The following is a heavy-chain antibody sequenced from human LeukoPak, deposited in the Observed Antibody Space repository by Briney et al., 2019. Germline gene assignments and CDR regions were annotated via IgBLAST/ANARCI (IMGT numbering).Heavy chain of an antibody. D-gene: IGHD6-13*01. Sequence: GGSLRLSCAASGFTFSSYAMSWVRQAPGKGLEWVSAISGSGGSTYYADSVKGRFTISRDNSKNTLYLQMNSLRAEDTAVYFCARGKNEWHQLVNYHFDYWGQGTLVTVSS. CDR2: ISGSGGST. CDR3: ARGKNEWHQLVNYHFDY. V-gene: IGHV3-23*01. J-gene: IGHJ4*02. CDR1: GFTFSSYA.